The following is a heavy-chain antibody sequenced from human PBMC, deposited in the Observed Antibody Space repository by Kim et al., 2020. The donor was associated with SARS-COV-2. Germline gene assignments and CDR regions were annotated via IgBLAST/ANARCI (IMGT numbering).Heavy chain of an antibody. D-gene: IGHD3-10*01. V-gene: IGHV3-23*01. J-gene: IGHJ4*02. CDR3: AKHWGSGTYYNYFDY. CDR2: ISGSGDRT. Sequence: GGSLRLSCAGSGFIFSNYAVSWVRQAPGKWLEWVSAISGSGDRTFYTDSVRGRFTISRDNSKNTVYLQLNGLRCEDAAVYYCAKHWGSGTYYNYFDYWGQGSLVTVSS. CDR1: GFIFSNYA.